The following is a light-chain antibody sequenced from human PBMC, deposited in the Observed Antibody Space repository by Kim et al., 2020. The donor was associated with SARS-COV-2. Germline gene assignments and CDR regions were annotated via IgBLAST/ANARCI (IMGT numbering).Light chain of an antibody. Sequence: GSVGDRVTITCRASQGIGNYLAWFQQKPEKAPKSLIYDASSLQSGVPSKFSGSGSGTDFTLTISNLQPEDGGTYYCQQYDCYPLTFGGGTKVDIK. CDR1: QGIGNY. CDR2: DAS. J-gene: IGKJ4*01. V-gene: IGKV1-16*02. CDR3: QQYDCYPLT.